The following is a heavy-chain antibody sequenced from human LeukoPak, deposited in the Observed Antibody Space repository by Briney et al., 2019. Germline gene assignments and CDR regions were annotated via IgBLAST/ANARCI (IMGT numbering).Heavy chain of an antibody. D-gene: IGHD4-17*01. J-gene: IGHJ5*02. CDR1: GFTFSSYG. CDR2: IRYDGSNK. Sequence: GGSLRLSCAASGFTFSSYGMHWVRQAPGKGLEWVAFIRYDGSNKYYADSVKGRFTISRDNSKNTLYLQMNSLRAEDTAVYYCAKDYGDYFHDWFDPWGQGTLVTVSS. CDR3: AKDYGDYFHDWFDP. V-gene: IGHV3-30*02.